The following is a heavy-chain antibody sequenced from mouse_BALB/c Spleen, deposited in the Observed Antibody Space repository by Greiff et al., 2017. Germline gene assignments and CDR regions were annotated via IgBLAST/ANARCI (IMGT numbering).Heavy chain of an antibody. Sequence: EVKLMESGGGLVQPGGSRKLSCAASGFTFSSFGMHWVRQAPEKGLEWVAYISSGSSTIYYADTVKGRFTISRDNPKNTLFLQMTSVRSEDTAMYYCASYDYDDAMDYWGQGTTVTVSS. J-gene: IGHJ4*01. CDR3: ASYDYDDAMDY. CDR2: ISSGSSTI. CDR1: GFTFSSFG. V-gene: IGHV5-17*02. D-gene: IGHD2-4*01.